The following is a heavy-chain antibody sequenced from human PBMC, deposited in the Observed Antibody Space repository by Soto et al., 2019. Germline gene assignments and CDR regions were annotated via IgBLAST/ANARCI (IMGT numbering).Heavy chain of an antibody. CDR3: VRGPADSMLLLLEWPYGDY. V-gene: IGHV3-53*01. Sequence: EVQLVESGGSLIQPGGSLRLSCAASGFSVSDYYMNWVRQAPGKGLEWVSIIYSGRTTYYADSVKGRFTISRDDSKNTLYLQMNSLRPEDTALYYCVRGPADSMLLLLEWPYGDYWGQGTLVTV. D-gene: IGHD3-3*01. J-gene: IGHJ4*02. CDR1: GFSVSDYY. CDR2: IYSGRTT.